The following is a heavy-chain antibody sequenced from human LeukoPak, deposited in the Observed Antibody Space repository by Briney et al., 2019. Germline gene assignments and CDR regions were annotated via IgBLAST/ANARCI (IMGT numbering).Heavy chain of an antibody. Sequence: GGSLRLSCVASGFIFSDAWMSWVRQAPGKGLEWVGRIKSKADGATTDYAAPLKGRFTISRDDSKNTLYVQINSLKTEDTGVYYCTTGYWNAWHDGYWGQGTLVTVSS. D-gene: IGHD1-1*01. V-gene: IGHV3-15*01. CDR1: GFIFSDAW. J-gene: IGHJ4*02. CDR3: TTGYWNAWHDGY. CDR2: IKSKADGATT.